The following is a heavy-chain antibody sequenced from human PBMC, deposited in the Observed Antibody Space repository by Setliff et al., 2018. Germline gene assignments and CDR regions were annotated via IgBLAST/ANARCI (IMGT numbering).Heavy chain of an antibody. D-gene: IGHD6-19*01. CDR1: GYTFTSYD. V-gene: IGHV1-8*02. Sequence: ASVKVSCKASGYTFTSYDINWVRQATGQGLEWMGWMNLNSGNTGYAQKFQGRVTMTRSTSISTAFMELSSLTSEDTAVYYCAKDSSGWPHSLISYFQHWGQGTLVTVSS. CDR3: AKDSSGWPHSLISYFQH. CDR2: MNLNSGNT. J-gene: IGHJ1*01.